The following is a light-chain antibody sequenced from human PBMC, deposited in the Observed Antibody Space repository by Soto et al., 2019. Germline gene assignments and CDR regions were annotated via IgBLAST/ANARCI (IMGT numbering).Light chain of an antibody. J-gene: IGKJ2*01. CDR1: QIVRNRY. V-gene: IGKV3D-20*02. Sequence: EIVLTQSPGTLSLSPGEGATLSCTASQIVRNRYLAWYQQKPGQAPRLLIYGASTRATGVPDRFGGSGSGTDFTLTISRVVPEDFAVYYCQVRTDWPPFKYTFGQGTKLEVK. CDR3: QVRTDWPPFKYT. CDR2: GAS.